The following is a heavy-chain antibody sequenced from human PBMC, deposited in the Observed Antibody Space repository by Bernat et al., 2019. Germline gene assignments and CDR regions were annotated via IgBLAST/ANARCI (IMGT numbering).Heavy chain of an antibody. CDR1: GGSISSSSYY. V-gene: IGHV4-39*01. CDR3: VRYNRMTTVTTLGGDAFDI. J-gene: IGHJ3*02. Sequence: QLQLQESGPGLVKPSETLSLTCTVSGGSISSSSYYWGWIRQPPGKGLEWIGSIYYSGSTYYNPSLKSRVTISVDTSKNQFSLKLSSVTAADTAVYYCVRYNRMTTVTTLGGDAFDIWGQGTMATVAS. D-gene: IGHD4-17*01. CDR2: IYYSGST.